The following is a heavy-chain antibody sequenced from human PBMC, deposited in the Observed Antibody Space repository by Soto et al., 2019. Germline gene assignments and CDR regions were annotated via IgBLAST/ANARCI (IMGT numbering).Heavy chain of an antibody. V-gene: IGHV4-59*01. CDR3: ARAGYCSSNSCYGAYGMDV. Sequence: PSETLSLTCTVSGGSISSYYWSWIRQPPGKGLEWIGYIYYSGSTNYNPSLKSRVTISVDTSKNQFSLKLSSVTAADTAVYYCARAGYCSSNSCYGAYGMDVWGQGTTVTVSS. J-gene: IGHJ6*02. CDR1: GGSISSYY. CDR2: IYYSGST. D-gene: IGHD2-2*01.